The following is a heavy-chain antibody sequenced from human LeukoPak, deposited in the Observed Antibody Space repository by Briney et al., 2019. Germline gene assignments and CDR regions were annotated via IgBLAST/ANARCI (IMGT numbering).Heavy chain of an antibody. CDR2: ISYDGSNK. Sequence: PGGSLRLSCAASGFTFSSYAMHWVRQAPGKGLEWVAVISYDGSNKYYADSVKGRFTISRDNSKNTLYLQMNSLRAEDTAVYYCARASNYYGSGSYPLLDYWGQGTLVTVSS. J-gene: IGHJ4*02. CDR1: GFTFSSYA. D-gene: IGHD3-10*01. CDR3: ARASNYYGSGSYPLLDY. V-gene: IGHV3-30*04.